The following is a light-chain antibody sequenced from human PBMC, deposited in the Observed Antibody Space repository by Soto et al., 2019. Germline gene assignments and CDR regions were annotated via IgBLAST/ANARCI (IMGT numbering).Light chain of an antibody. CDR1: QSVGKY. J-gene: IGKJ1*01. CDR2: DAS. Sequence: EIVMTQSPATLSLSPGERATLSCRASQSVGKYLVWYQQNPGQAPRLLIYDASNRAPGIPARFSGSGSGTDFTLTISSLEPEDFAVYYCQQRGNRPPWTFGQGTKVDIK. V-gene: IGKV3-11*01. CDR3: QQRGNRPPWT.